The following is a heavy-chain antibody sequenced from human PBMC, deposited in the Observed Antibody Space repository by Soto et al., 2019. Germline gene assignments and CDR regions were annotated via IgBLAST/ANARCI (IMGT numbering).Heavy chain of an antibody. D-gene: IGHD2-2*01. V-gene: IGHV1-18*04. J-gene: IGHJ4*02. CDR1: GYTFTHYG. Sequence: QVQLVQSGAEVKEPGASVKVSCKASGYTFTHYGFSWVRQAPGQGLEWMAWTSADNGDTNYAPKLQGRVTLTTDTSTGIAYMELRSLRSDDTAVYYCARDERGTCTSSICYYFDYWGQGTLVTVSS. CDR3: ARDERGTCTSSICYYFDY. CDR2: TSADNGDT.